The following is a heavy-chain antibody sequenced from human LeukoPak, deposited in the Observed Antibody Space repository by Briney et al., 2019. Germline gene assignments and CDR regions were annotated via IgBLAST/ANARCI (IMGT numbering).Heavy chain of an antibody. V-gene: IGHV1-2*02. D-gene: IGHD1-1*01. J-gene: IGHJ4*02. CDR3: ASLDKGNDVVFDY. CDR1: GYTFTGYY. Sequence: ASVKVSCKASGYTFTGYYMHWVRQAPGQGLEWMGWINPNSGGTNYAQKFQGRVTMTRATSISTAYMELSRLRSDDTAVYYCASLDKGNDVVFDYWGQGTLVTVSS. CDR2: INPNSGGT.